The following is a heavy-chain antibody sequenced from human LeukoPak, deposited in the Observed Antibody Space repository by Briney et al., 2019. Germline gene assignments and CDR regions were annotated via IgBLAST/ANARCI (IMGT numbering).Heavy chain of an antibody. V-gene: IGHV3-66*01. CDR1: GFTFSSYS. Sequence: PGGSLRLSCAASGFTFSSYSMNWVRQAPGKGLEWVSVIYSGGSTYYADSVKGRFTISRDNSKNTLYLQMNSLRAEDTAVYYCARGTRRSSGWYSTSFLNWFDPWGQGTLVTVSS. CDR3: ARGTRRSSGWYSTSFLNWFDP. D-gene: IGHD6-19*01. CDR2: IYSGGST. J-gene: IGHJ5*02.